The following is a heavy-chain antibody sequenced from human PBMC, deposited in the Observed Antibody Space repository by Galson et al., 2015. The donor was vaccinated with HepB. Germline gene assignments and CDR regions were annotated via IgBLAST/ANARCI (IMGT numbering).Heavy chain of an antibody. J-gene: IGHJ4*02. CDR1: GFSLSTSGVG. Sequence: PALVKPTQTLTLTCTFSGFSLSTSGVGVGWIRQPPGKALEWLALIYWNDDKRYSPSLKSRLTITKDTSKNQVVLTMTNMDPVDTATYYCAHFTGGYSYGYPLFFDYWGQGTLVTVSS. CDR2: IYWNDDK. CDR3: AHFTGGYSYGYPLFFDY. D-gene: IGHD5-18*01. V-gene: IGHV2-5*01.